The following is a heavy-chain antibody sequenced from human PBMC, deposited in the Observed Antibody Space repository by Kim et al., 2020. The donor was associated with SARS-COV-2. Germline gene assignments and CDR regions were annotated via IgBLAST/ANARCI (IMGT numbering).Heavy chain of an antibody. CDR2: SNSI. D-gene: IGHD3-10*01. V-gene: IGHV3-48*02. J-gene: IGHJ4*02. Sequence: SNSINYADSVKGRFTISRDNAKKSLYLQMSSLRDEDTAMYYCASTEFLDYWGQGTLVTVSS. CDR3: ASTEFLDY.